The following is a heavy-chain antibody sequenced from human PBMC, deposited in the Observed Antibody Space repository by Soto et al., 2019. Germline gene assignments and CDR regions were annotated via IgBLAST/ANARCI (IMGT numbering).Heavy chain of an antibody. CDR2: FDPEDGET. Sequence: GASLNVYCKVSGYTLTELSIHWVRQAPVKGLEWMGCFDPEDGETIYAQKFQGRVTMTEDTSTDTASMDLSSRRSEDTAVYYCATPPIEARRGYWFDPWGQGTLVKVSS. CDR3: ATPPIEARRGYWFDP. V-gene: IGHV1-24*01. D-gene: IGHD6-6*01. J-gene: IGHJ5*02. CDR1: GYTLTELS.